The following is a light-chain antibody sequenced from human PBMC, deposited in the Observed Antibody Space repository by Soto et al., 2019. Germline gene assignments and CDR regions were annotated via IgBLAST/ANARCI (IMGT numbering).Light chain of an antibody. Sequence: DIQLTQSPSFLSASVGDRVTITCRASQGISSDLAWYRQKPGKAPEVLIYPASTLQSGVPSRFSGTGSGTEFTLTVSSLQPEYFATYYCQQVNRYPRTFGQGTKLEIK. CDR1: QGISSD. J-gene: IGKJ2*01. V-gene: IGKV1-9*01. CDR2: PAS. CDR3: QQVNRYPRT.